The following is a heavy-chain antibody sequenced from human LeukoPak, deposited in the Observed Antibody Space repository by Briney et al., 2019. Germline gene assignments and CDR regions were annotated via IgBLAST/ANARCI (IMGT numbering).Heavy chain of an antibody. Sequence: SETLSLTCAVYGGSFSGYYWSWIRQPPGKGLEWIGEINHSGSTNYNPSLKGRVTISVDTSKNQFSLKLSSVTAADTAVYYCAISRGYSYGYAFGYWGQGTLVTVSS. CDR3: AISRGYSYGYAFGY. CDR2: INHSGST. V-gene: IGHV4-34*01. J-gene: IGHJ4*02. CDR1: GGSFSGYY. D-gene: IGHD5-18*01.